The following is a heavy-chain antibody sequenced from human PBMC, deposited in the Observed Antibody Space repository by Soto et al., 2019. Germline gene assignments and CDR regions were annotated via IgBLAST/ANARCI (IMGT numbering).Heavy chain of an antibody. D-gene: IGHD2-8*01. CDR2: INPNSGGT. Sequence: QVQLVQSGAEVKKPGASVKVSCKASGYTFTGYYMHWVRQAPGQGLEWMGWINPNSGGTNYAQKFQGWVTMTRDTSISTAYMELSRLRSDDTAVYYCARDRGRSLMVYAKYYYYYMDVWGKGTTVTVSS. J-gene: IGHJ6*03. V-gene: IGHV1-2*04. CDR3: ARDRGRSLMVYAKYYYYYMDV. CDR1: GYTFTGYY.